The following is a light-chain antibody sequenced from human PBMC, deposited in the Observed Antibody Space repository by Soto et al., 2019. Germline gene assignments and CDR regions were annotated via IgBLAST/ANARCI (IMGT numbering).Light chain of an antibody. CDR2: EVS. Sequence: QSALTQPPSASGSPGQSVTISCTGTSSDVGGYNYVSWYQQHPGKVPKLMIYEVSKRPSGVPDRFSGSKSGNTASLTVSGLQAEDEADYYCSSYAGSNSFVVFGGGTKVTVL. CDR1: SSDVGGYNY. V-gene: IGLV2-8*01. CDR3: SSYAGSNSFVV. J-gene: IGLJ2*01.